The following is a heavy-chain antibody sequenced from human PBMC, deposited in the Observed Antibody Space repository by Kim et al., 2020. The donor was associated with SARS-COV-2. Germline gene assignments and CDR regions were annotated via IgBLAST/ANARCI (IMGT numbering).Heavy chain of an antibody. D-gene: IGHD5-12*01. V-gene: IGHV3-33*01. CDR1: GFTFSSYG. J-gene: IGHJ6*01. CDR3: AREPQVATITGGYYSMD. CDR2: IWYDGSNK. Sequence: GGSLRLSCAASGFTFSSYGMHWVRQAPGKGLECVAVIWYDGSNKYYADSVKGRFTISRDNSKNTLYLQMNSLRAEDTAVYYCAREPQVATITGGYYSMD.